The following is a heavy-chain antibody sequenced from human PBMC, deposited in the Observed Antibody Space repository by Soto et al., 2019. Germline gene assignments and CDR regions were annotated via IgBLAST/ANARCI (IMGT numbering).Heavy chain of an antibody. D-gene: IGHD2-15*01. J-gene: IGHJ2*01. CDR3: TRDPSVDCSGGTCYSRYWYFDL. V-gene: IGHV3-53*02. Sequence: EVQLVETGGGLIQPGGSLRLSCAASGFTVSRNYMNWVRQAPGQGLEWVSVINSAGSTYYADSVKGRFTISRDNSTNTLDLQMNSLRAGDTAVYYCTRDPSVDCSGGTCYSRYWYFDLWGSGTLVTVSS. CDR2: INSAGST. CDR1: GFTVSRNY.